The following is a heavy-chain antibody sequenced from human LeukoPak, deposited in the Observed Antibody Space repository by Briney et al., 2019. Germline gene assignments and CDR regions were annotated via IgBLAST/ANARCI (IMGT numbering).Heavy chain of an antibody. V-gene: IGHV1-46*01. Sequence: ASVKASCKASGYTFTSYYMHWVRQAPGQGLEWMGIINPSGGSTSYAQKFQGRVTMTRDTSTSTAYMELSSLRSEDTAVYYCARVTPIAAADFDYWGQGTLVTVSS. CDR2: INPSGGST. CDR3: ARVTPIAAADFDY. CDR1: GYTFTSYY. J-gene: IGHJ4*02. D-gene: IGHD6-13*01.